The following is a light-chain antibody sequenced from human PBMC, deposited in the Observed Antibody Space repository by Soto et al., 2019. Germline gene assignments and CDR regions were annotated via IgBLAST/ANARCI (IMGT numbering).Light chain of an antibody. V-gene: IGLV1-44*01. CDR2: INN. J-gene: IGLJ1*01. CDR1: DSNVGSTA. Sequence: QSVLTQPPSASGAPGQRVTISCSGSDSNVGSTAVNWYQQVPGTAPKLLIFINNQRPSGVPDRFSGSKSGTSASLAISGLQAEDEADYYCSSYTTSSTLWVFGTGTKVTVL. CDR3: SSYTTSSTLWV.